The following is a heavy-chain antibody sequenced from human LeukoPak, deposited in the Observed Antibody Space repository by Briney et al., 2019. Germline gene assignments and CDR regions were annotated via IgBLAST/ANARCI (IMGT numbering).Heavy chain of an antibody. V-gene: IGHV3-23*01. D-gene: IGHD3-16*01. Sequence: GGSLRLSCEASGFTFSIYAMSWVRQTPGKGLEWVSSISGSGGSTYYADSVKGRFTISRDNSKNTLYLQMNSLRAEDTAVYYCAKHGYNYDYDYWGQGTLVTVSS. J-gene: IGHJ4*02. CDR3: AKHGYNYDYDY. CDR2: ISGSGGST. CDR1: GFTFSIYA.